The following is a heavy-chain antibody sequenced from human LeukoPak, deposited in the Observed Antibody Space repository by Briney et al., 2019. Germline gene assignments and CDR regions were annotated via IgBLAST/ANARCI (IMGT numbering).Heavy chain of an antibody. CDR3: ARFSRTGDISGYYLDY. V-gene: IGHV4-39*07. J-gene: IGHJ4*02. D-gene: IGHD3-22*01. CDR1: GGSISSNSYY. Sequence: SETLSLTCTVSGGSISSNSYYWGWIRQPPGKGLEWIGSIYYSGSTYYNPSLKSRVTISVDTSNNQFSLKLSSVTAADTAMYYCARFSRTGDISGYYLDYWGQGTLVTVSS. CDR2: IYYSGST.